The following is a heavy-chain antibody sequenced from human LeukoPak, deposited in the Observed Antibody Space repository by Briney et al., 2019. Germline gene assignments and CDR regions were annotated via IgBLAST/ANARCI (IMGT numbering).Heavy chain of an antibody. Sequence: PSETLSLTCTVSGGSISSYYWSWIRQPPGKGLEWIGYIYYSGSTNYYPSLKSRVTISVDTSKNQFSLKLSSVTAADTAVYYCARVAKVGGGSPKSIAAAGYYFDYWGQGTLVTVSS. D-gene: IGHD6-13*01. CDR2: IYYSGST. CDR3: ARVAKVGGGSPKSIAAAGYYFDY. CDR1: GGSISSYY. V-gene: IGHV4-59*01. J-gene: IGHJ4*02.